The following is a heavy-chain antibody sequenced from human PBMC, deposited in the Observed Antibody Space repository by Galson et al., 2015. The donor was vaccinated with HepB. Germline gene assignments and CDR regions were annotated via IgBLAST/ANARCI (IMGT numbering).Heavy chain of an antibody. D-gene: IGHD3-3*01. CDR3: ARDISNEGRRKYYDFWSGPGYYGMDV. CDR2: ISGSGGST. CDR1: GFTFSSYA. J-gene: IGHJ6*02. V-gene: IGHV3-23*01. Sequence: SLRLSCAASGFTFSSYAMSWVRQAPGKGLEWVSAISGSGGSTYYADSVKGRFTISRDNSKNTLYLQMNSLRAEDTAVYYCARDISNEGRRKYYDFWSGPGYYGMDVWGQGTTVTVSS.